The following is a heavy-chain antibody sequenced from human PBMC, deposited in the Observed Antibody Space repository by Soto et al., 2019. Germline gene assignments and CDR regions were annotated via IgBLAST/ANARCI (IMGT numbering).Heavy chain of an antibody. CDR1: GFTFSSYG. CDR2: IWYDGSNK. D-gene: IGHD3-22*01. V-gene: IGHV3-33*01. Sequence: PGGSLRLSCAASGFTFSSYGMHWVRQAPGKGLEWVAVIWYDGSNKYYADSVKGRFTISRDNSKNTLYLQMNSLRAEDTAVYYCARDKYYDSSGYYLDHWGQGTLVTVSS. J-gene: IGHJ4*02. CDR3: ARDKYYDSSGYYLDH.